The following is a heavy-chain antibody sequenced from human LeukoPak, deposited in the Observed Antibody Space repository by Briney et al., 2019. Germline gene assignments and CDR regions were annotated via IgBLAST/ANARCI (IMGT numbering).Heavy chain of an antibody. CDR3: ARAILGRYYDRGRPRYYFDY. CDR1: GGSISSGSYY. D-gene: IGHD1-26*01. CDR2: IYTSGST. Sequence: SETLSLTCTVSGGSISSGSYYWSWIRQPAGKGLEWIGRIYTSGSTNYNPSLKSRVTISVDTSKNQFSLKLSSVTAADTAVYYCARAILGRYYDRGRPRYYFDYWGQGTLVTVSS. V-gene: IGHV4-61*02. J-gene: IGHJ4*02.